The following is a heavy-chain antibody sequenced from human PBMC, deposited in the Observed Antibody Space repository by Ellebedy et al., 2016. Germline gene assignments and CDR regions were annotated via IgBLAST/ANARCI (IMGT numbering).Heavy chain of an antibody. D-gene: IGHD6-13*01. CDR1: GYTFTSYG. J-gene: IGHJ6*03. CDR2: ISAYNGNT. Sequence: ASVKVSXXASGYTFTSYGISWVRQAPGQGLEWMGWISAYNGNTNYAQKLQGRVTMTTDTSTSTAYMELSSLRSEDTAVYYCARSGPLHEEDSSSWYEVYYYYYMDVWGKGTTVTVSS. CDR3: ARSGPLHEEDSSSWYEVYYYYYMDV. V-gene: IGHV1-18*01.